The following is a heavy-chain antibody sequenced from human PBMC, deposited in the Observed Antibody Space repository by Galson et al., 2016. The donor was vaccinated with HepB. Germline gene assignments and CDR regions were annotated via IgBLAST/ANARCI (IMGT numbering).Heavy chain of an antibody. Sequence: SLRVSCAVSGFSFSSYAMNWVRQAPGKGLEWVSVISGTSANIFYGDYVKGRFTISRDNSKNTLYLQMNRLRAEDTAVYYCAKGGTPDDQTVNYDMDGWGQGTTVTVSS. CDR3: AKGGTPDDQTVNYDMDG. CDR1: GFSFSSYA. V-gene: IGHV3-23*01. D-gene: IGHD2-15*01. CDR2: ISGTSANI. J-gene: IGHJ6*02.